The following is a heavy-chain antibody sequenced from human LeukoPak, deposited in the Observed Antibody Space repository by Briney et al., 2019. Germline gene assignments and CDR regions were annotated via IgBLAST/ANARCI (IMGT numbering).Heavy chain of an antibody. CDR1: GFTFSNAW. D-gene: IGHD4-17*01. CDR2: IYYSGST. Sequence: PGGSLRLSCAASGFTFSNAWMNWVRQAPGKGLEWIGSIYYSGSTYYNPSLKSRVTISADTSKNRFSLKLSSVTAADTAVYYCARRPSYGDYVLFDYWGQGTLVTVSS. J-gene: IGHJ4*02. V-gene: IGHV4-39*01. CDR3: ARRPSYGDYVLFDY.